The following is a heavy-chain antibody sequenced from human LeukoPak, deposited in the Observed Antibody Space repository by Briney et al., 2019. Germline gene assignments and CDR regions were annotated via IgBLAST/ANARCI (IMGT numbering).Heavy chain of an antibody. Sequence: SETLSLTCTISGSSITSVSHYWGWLRQPPGKGLEWIGDIYYTGSTYYSPSLRSRVTMSVHTSENQFSLRLNSVTAVDTAVYYCARRWGNIVGVTYEYWGQGTLVTVSS. D-gene: IGHD3-16*01. J-gene: IGHJ4*02. V-gene: IGHV4-39*01. CDR3: ARRWGNIVGVTYEY. CDR2: IYYTGST. CDR1: GSSITSVSHY.